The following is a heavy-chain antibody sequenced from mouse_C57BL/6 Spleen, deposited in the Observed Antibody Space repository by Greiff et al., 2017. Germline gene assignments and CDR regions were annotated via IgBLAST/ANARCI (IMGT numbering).Heavy chain of an antibody. CDR1: GYTFTSYW. CDR2: IHPNSGST. Sequence: QVQLKQPGAELVKPGASVKLSCKASGYTFTSYWMHWVKQRPGQGLEWIGMIHPNSGSTNYNEKFKSKATLTVDKSSSTAYMQLSSLTSEDSAVYYCARWHDGDMDYWGQGTSVTVAS. V-gene: IGHV1-64*01. CDR3: ARWHDGDMDY. D-gene: IGHD2-12*01. J-gene: IGHJ4*01.